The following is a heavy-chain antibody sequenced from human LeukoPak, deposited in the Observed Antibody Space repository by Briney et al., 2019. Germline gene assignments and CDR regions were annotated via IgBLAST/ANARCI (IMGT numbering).Heavy chain of an antibody. CDR1: GSTFSSYK. V-gene: IGHV3-48*02. D-gene: IGHD1-26*01. CDR3: ARGASYSGSYYFDH. CDR2: ISSTSGTI. J-gene: IGHJ4*02. Sequence: PGGSLRLSCAASGSTFSSYKMNWVRQAPGKGLEWVSHISSTSGTIYYADSVKGRFTISRDNAKNSLYLQMNSLRDEDTAVYYCARGASYSGSYYFDHWGQGTLVTVSS.